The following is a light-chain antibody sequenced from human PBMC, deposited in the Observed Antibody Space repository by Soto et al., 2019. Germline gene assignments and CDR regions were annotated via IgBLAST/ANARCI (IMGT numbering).Light chain of an antibody. CDR3: QQRSNWPPLT. Sequence: EIVLTQSPATLSLSPGERATLSCRASLSVSNYLAWYQQKPRQSPRLLIYDASNRATGIPARFSGSGSGTDFTLTISSLEPEDFAVYYCQQRSNWPPLTFGGGTMVEIK. J-gene: IGKJ4*01. V-gene: IGKV3-11*01. CDR1: LSVSNY. CDR2: DAS.